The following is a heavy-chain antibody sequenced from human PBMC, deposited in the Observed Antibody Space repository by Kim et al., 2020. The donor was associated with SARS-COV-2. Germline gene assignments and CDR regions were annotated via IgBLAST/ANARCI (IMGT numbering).Heavy chain of an antibody. V-gene: IGHV3-21*01. CDR2: ISSSSSYI. J-gene: IGHJ4*02. Sequence: GGSLRLSCAASGFTSSSYSMNWVRQAPGKGLEWVSSISSSSSYIYYADSVKGRFTISRDNAKNSLYLQMNSLRAEDTAVYYCARDYPRLVFDYWGQGTLVTVSS. CDR3: ARDYPRLVFDY. CDR1: GFTSSSYS. D-gene: IGHD6-19*01.